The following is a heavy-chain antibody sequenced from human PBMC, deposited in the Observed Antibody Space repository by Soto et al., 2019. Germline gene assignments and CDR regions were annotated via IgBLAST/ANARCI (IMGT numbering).Heavy chain of an antibody. CDR2: IHYSGST. Sequence: SETLSLTCAVYGGSISSYYWSWIRQPPGKGLEWIGYIHYSGSTNYNPSLKSRVTISVDTSKNQFSLKLSSVTAADTAVYYCARDIDGSSSLGYWGQGTLVTVSS. J-gene: IGHJ4*02. D-gene: IGHD3-3*01. V-gene: IGHV4-59*01. CDR3: ARDIDGSSSLGY. CDR1: GGSISSYY.